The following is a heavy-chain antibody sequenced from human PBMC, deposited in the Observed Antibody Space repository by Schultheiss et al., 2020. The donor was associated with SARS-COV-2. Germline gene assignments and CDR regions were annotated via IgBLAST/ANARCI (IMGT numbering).Heavy chain of an antibody. CDR2: ISSSSSYI. CDR3: ARWGPMVYATYYYYYYMDV. V-gene: IGHV3-21*01. J-gene: IGHJ6*03. CDR1: GFTFSSYA. D-gene: IGHD2-8*01. Sequence: GESLKISCAASGFTFSSYAMSWIRQPPGKGLEWVSSISSSSSYIYYADSVKGRFTISRDNAKNSLYLQMNSLRAEDTAVYYCARWGPMVYATYYYYYYMDVWGKGTTVTVSS.